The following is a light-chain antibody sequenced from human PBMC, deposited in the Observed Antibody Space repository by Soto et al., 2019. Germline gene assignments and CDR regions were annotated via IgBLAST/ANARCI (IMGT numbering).Light chain of an antibody. J-gene: IGLJ1*01. CDR1: SGHSSYA. Sequence: QLVLTQSPSASASLGASVKLTCTLSSGHSSYAIAWHQQQPEKGPRYLMKLNSDGSHSKGDGIPDCFSGSSSGAERYLTISSLQSEDEADYYCQTWGTGTPYVFGTGTKLTVL. CDR2: LNSDGSH. CDR3: QTWGTGTPYV. V-gene: IGLV4-69*01.